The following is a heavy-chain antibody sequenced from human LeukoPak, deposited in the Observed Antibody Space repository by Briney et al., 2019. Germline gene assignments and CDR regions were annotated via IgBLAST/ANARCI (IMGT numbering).Heavy chain of an antibody. J-gene: IGHJ4*02. D-gene: IGHD5-18*01. CDR3: AREPVDTGSSDYFDY. Sequence: GGSPRLSCAASGFTFSSYSMNWVRQAPGKGLEWVSYISSSSSTIYYADSVKGRFTISRDNAKNSLYLQMNSLRAEDTAVYYCAREPVDTGSSDYFDYWGQGTLVTVSS. CDR1: GFTFSSYS. CDR2: ISSSSSTI. V-gene: IGHV3-48*04.